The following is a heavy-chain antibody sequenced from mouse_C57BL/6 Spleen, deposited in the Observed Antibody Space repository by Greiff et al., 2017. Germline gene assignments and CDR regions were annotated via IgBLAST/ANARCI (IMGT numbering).Heavy chain of an antibody. CDR3: ARRGFHDWYFDV. J-gene: IGHJ1*03. CDR1: GYTFTDYY. CDR2: INPNNGGT. V-gene: IGHV1-26*01. Sequence: VQLQQSGPELVKPGASVKISCKASGYTFTDYYMNWVKQSHGKSLEWIGDINPNNGGTNYNKKFKGKATLTVDKSPSTAYMELRSLTSEDSAVYYCARRGFHDWYFDVWGTGTTVTVSS.